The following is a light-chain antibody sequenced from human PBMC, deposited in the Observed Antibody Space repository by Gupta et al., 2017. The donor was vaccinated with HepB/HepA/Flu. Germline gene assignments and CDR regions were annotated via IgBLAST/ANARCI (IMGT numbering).Light chain of an antibody. Sequence: DIQMTQSPSSLSASVGDRVTITCRASQSIKRFLNWYQQKPGKAPELLIYAASKLQSGVPSRFSSSGYGTDFTLTISSRQPEDFANYYCQQRDNSPITFGGGTXVEIK. V-gene: IGKV1-39*01. CDR2: AAS. CDR1: QSIKRF. CDR3: QQRDNSPIT. J-gene: IGKJ4*01.